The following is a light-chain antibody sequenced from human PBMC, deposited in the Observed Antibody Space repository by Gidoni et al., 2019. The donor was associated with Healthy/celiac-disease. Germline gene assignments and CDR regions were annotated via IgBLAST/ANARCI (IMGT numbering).Light chain of an antibody. CDR1: QSISNY. CDR3: QQSYSTPA. Sequence: DIQLTQSPSSLSASVGDRVTITCRASQSISNYLNWYQQKPGKAPKLLIDAASSLQSGVPPRFSGSGAGTDFTLTISSLQPEDFATYYCQQSYSTPAFGQGTKLEIK. CDR2: AAS. V-gene: IGKV1-39*01. J-gene: IGKJ2*01.